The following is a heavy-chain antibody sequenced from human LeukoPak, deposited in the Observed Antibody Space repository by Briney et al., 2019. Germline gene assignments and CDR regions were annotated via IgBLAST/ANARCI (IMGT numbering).Heavy chain of an antibody. Sequence: PGGSLRLSCSASGFIFNDYGMHWVRQAPGKGLEWVAFILYDGSNKYYADSLKGRFTISRDNSKNTLYLQMNSLRAEDTAVYYCTKRPFSGYFDYWGQGTLVTVSS. J-gene: IGHJ4*02. V-gene: IGHV3-30*02. CDR2: ILYDGSNK. CDR1: GFIFNDYG. CDR3: TKRPFSGYFDY. D-gene: IGHD6-25*01.